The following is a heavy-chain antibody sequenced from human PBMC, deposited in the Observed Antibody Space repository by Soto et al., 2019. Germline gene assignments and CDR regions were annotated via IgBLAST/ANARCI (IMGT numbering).Heavy chain of an antibody. J-gene: IGHJ4*02. D-gene: IGHD1-26*01. CDR3: ARVYSGSYSDS. V-gene: IGHV4-4*02. CDR1: GGSMRSNNR. CDR2: IFHSGST. Sequence: TSETLSLTCAVSGGSMRSNNRWSWVRQPPGKGLEWIGEIFHSGSTNYNPSLKTRVTISVDKSKNQFSLKLSSVTAADTAVYYCARVYSGSYSDSWGQGTLVT.